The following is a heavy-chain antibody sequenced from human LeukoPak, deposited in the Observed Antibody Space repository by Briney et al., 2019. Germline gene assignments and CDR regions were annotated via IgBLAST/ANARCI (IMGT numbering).Heavy chain of an antibody. Sequence: GGSLRLPCSASGFTFSNFDMHWVRQTPGEGLEWVSSIGTLADTFYAGSVKGRFSISRDNDKNSVYLQMNSLRAADTAVYYCARGLMEYCDQTRCPFDSWGQGILVTVSS. CDR2: IGTLADT. V-gene: IGHV3-13*04. D-gene: IGHD3-16*01. J-gene: IGHJ4*02. CDR1: GFTFSNFD. CDR3: ARGLMEYCDQTRCPFDS.